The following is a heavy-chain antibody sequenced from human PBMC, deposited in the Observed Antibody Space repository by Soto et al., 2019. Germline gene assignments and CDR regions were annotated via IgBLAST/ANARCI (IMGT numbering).Heavy chain of an antibody. CDR2: IKSKIDGGTT. V-gene: IGHV3-15*01. Sequence: EVQLVESGGGLVKPGGSLRLSCAASGFSFTNAWMSWVRQAPGKGLEWVGRIKSKIDGGTTDFSAHVKGRFTISIDDSKDTLFQQMSSLKSEDTAVYYCTTEAAQRFCDGGLCYTLQTKIHDSWGQGTLVTVSS. CDR3: TTEAAQRFCDGGLCYTLQTKIHDS. J-gene: IGHJ4*02. D-gene: IGHD2-15*01. CDR1: GFSFTNAW.